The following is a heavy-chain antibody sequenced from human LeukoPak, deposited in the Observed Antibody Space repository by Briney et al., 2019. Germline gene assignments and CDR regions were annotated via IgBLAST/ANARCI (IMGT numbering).Heavy chain of an antibody. CDR2: INPNSGGT. D-gene: IGHD5-12*01. V-gene: IGHV1-2*02. CDR1: GYTFTGYY. Sequence: ASVKVSCKASGYTFTGYYMHWVRQAPGQGLEWMGWINPNSGGTNYAQKFQGRVTMTRDTSISTAYMELSRLRSDDTAVYYCATLSSGYDPFDYWGQGTLVTVSS. CDR3: ATLSSGYDPFDY. J-gene: IGHJ4*02.